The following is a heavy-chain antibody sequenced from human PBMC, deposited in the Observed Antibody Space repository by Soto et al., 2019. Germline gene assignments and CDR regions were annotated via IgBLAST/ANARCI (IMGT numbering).Heavy chain of an antibody. J-gene: IGHJ4*02. CDR2: IYYSGST. CDR3: ARQSYSSSPIDY. CDR1: GGSISSYY. V-gene: IGHV4-59*05. D-gene: IGHD6-13*01. Sequence: SETLSLTCTVSGGSISSYYWSWIRQPPGKGLEWIGSIYYSGSTYYNPSLKSRVTISVDTSKNQFSLKLSSVTAADTAVYYCARQSYSSSPIDYWRQGTLVTVSS.